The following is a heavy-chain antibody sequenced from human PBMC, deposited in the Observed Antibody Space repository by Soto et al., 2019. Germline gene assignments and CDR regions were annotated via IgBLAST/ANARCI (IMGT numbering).Heavy chain of an antibody. CDR2: IYYSGST. CDR3: ARAAYDILTGFDY. D-gene: IGHD3-9*01. V-gene: IGHV4-30-4*01. CDR1: GGSISSGDYY. J-gene: IGHJ4*02. Sequence: SETLSLTCTVSGGSISSGDYYWSWIRQPPGKGLEWIGYIYYSGSTYYNPSLKSRVTISVDTSKNQFSLKLNSVTAADTAVYYCARAAYDILTGFDYWGQGTLVTVSS.